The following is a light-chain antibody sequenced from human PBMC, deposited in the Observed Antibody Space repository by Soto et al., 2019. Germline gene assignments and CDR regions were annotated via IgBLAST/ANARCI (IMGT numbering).Light chain of an antibody. V-gene: IGKV1-8*01. Sequence: LRRSPSSCSTSTKPIFTITHQASQGISSYLAWYQQKPGKAPKLLIYAASTLQSGVPSTFSGSGSGTDFTLTISCLQSEDFATYYCQQYYSYPLFGGGTKVDIK. J-gene: IGKJ4*01. CDR2: AAS. CDR3: QQYYSYPL. CDR1: QGISSY.